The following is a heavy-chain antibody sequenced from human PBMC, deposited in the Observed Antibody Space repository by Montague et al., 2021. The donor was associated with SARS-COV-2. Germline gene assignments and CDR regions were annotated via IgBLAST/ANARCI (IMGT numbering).Heavy chain of an antibody. D-gene: IGHD1-26*01. J-gene: IGHJ3*02. V-gene: IGHV2-5*02. CDR3: AHRRGLLLSDAFDI. CDR1: GFSLSTSGVG. CDR2: IYWDDDK. Sequence: PALVTPTQTLTLTCTFSGFSLSTSGVGVGWIRQPPGKALEWLALIYWDDDKRYSPSLKSRLTITKDTSKNQVVLTMTNMDPVDTATYYCAHRRGLLLSDAFDIWGRGTMVTVSS.